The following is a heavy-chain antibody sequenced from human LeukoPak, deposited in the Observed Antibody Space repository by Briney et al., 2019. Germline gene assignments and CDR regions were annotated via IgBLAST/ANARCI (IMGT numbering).Heavy chain of an antibody. CDR2: ISGSGGST. D-gene: IGHD2-21*01. J-gene: IGHJ4*02. CDR3: AKVPLLLIPSRSPLFDY. Sequence: QPGGSLRLSCAASGFTFDDYAMHWVRQAPGKGLEWVSAISGSGGSTYYADSVKGRFTISRDNSKNTLYLQMNSLRAEDTAVYYCAKVPLLLIPSRSPLFDYWGQGTLVTVSS. CDR1: GFTFDDYA. V-gene: IGHV3-23*01.